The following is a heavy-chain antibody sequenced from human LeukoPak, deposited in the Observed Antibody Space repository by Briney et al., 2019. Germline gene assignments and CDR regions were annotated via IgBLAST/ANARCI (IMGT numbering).Heavy chain of an antibody. J-gene: IGHJ5*02. CDR2: ISGSGGST. CDR3: ARATAVGLNCFDP. Sequence: GGSLRLSCAASGFTFSSYAMSWVRQAPGKGLEWVSAISGSGGSTYYADSVKGRFTISRDNSKNTLYLQMDTLRAEDTAVYYCARATAVGLNCFDPWGQGTLVTVSS. V-gene: IGHV3-23*01. CDR1: GFTFSSYA. D-gene: IGHD6-13*01.